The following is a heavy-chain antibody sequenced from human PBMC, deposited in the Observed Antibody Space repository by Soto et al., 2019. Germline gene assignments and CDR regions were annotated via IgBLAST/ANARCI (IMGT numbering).Heavy chain of an antibody. CDR3: ASKIAAAEKFSVAP. V-gene: IGHV3-23*01. CDR2: ISAGGGAT. Sequence: PGGSLRLSCAASGFPFNTYAMSWVRQAPGKGPEWVSAISAGGGATFYTDSVKGRFTLSRDNSKNTLYLQMNSLRAEDTAVYYCASKIAAAEKFSVAPGGQGTRVTVPS. J-gene: IGHJ5*02. D-gene: IGHD6-13*01. CDR1: GFPFNTYA.